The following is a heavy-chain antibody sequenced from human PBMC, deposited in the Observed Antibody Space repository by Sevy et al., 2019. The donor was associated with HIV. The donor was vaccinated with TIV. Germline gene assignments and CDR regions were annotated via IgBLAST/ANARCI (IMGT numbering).Heavy chain of an antibody. D-gene: IGHD2-2*01. CDR1: GFTFSTYA. V-gene: IGHV3-23*01. Sequence: GGSLRLSCVASGFTFSTYAMSWVRQAPGKGLEWVSAISGSGGSTYYADSVKGRFTISRDKSKNTLYLQLNSLRVEDTAVYYCARDHVVVEPLANYGMDVWGQGTTVTVSS. CDR2: ISGSGGST. CDR3: ARDHVVVEPLANYGMDV. J-gene: IGHJ6*02.